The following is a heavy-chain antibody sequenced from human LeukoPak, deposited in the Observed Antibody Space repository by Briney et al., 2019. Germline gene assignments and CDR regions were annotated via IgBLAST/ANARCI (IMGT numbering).Heavy chain of an antibody. CDR3: TTGSSRFGEAPDAFDI. Sequence: GGSLRLSCAASGFTFSNAWMSWVRQAPGKGLEWVGRIKSKTDGGTTDYAAPVKGRFTISRDDSKNTLHLQMNSLKTEDTAVYYCTTGSSRFGEAPDAFDIWGQGTMVTVSS. D-gene: IGHD3-10*01. CDR2: IKSKTDGGTT. V-gene: IGHV3-15*01. CDR1: GFTFSNAW. J-gene: IGHJ3*02.